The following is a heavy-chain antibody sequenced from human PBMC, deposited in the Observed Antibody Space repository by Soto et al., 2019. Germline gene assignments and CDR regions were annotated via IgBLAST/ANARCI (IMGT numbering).Heavy chain of an antibody. CDR3: ARTSGTYYVPAY. CDR2: IYHSGST. D-gene: IGHD1-26*01. V-gene: IGHV4-31*03. Sequence: QVQLQESGPRLVEASQTLSLTCTVSNASITSSGYYWSWVRQPPGKRLEWIGYIYHSGSTFYTPSLQSRLTMSVDTSKKQFSLTLRSVTAADTAVYHCARTSGTYYVPAYWGQGTLVTV. CDR1: NASITSSGYY. J-gene: IGHJ4*02.